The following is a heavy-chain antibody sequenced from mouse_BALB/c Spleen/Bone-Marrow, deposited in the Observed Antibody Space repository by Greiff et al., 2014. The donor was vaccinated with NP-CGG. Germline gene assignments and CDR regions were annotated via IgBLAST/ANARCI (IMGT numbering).Heavy chain of an antibody. Sequence: EVHLVESGAEFVKPGASVKLSCTASGFNIKDTYMHWVKRRPEQGLEWIGRIDPANDNTKYDPKFQGKATITADTSSNTAYLQLSSLTSEDTDVYYGARADGYYAWFAYWGQGTLVTVSA. CDR1: GFNIKDTY. CDR2: IDPANDNT. J-gene: IGHJ3*01. CDR3: ARADGYYAWFAY. D-gene: IGHD2-3*01. V-gene: IGHV14-3*02.